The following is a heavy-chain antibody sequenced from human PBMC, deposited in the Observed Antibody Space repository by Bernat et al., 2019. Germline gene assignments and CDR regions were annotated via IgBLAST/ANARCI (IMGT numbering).Heavy chain of an antibody. Sequence: QVQLVESGGGVVQPGRSLRLSCAASGFTFSSYAMHWVRQAPGKGLEWVAVISYDGSNKYYADSVKGRFTISRDNSKNTLYLQMNSLRAEDTAVYYCARDGVLRWLRSDYYYYYMDVWGKGTTVTVSS. D-gene: IGHD5-12*01. CDR3: ARDGVLRWLRSDYYYYYMDV. J-gene: IGHJ6*03. V-gene: IGHV3-30*01. CDR1: GFTFSSYA. CDR2: ISYDGSNK.